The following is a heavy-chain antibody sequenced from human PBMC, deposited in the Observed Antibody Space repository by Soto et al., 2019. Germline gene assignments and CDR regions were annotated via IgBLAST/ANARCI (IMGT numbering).Heavy chain of an antibody. J-gene: IGHJ4*02. V-gene: IGHV4-59*01. D-gene: IGHD3-22*01. CDR1: GDSISSYY. Sequence: PSETLSLTCTVSGDSISSYYWTWIRQPPGKGLEWIGYIDYSGSTKYNPSLKIRGTVSVDMSKNQFSLKLSSVTAADTAVYYCARGDSSGYIFDYWGQGTLVTVSS. CDR3: ARGDSSGYIFDY. CDR2: IDYSGST.